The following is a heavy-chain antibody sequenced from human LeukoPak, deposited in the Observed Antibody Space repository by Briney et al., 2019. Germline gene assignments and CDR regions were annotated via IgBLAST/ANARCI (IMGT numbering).Heavy chain of an antibody. V-gene: IGHV3-49*03. CDR2: IRSKAYGGTT. J-gene: IGHJ4*02. Sequence: GGTLRLSCAASGFTISSYGMSWFRQAPGKGLEWVGFIRSKAYGGTTEYAASVKGRFTISRDDSKSIAYLQMNSLKTEDTAVYYCTSLGDEQLVFDYWGQGTLVTVSS. CDR1: GFTISSYG. D-gene: IGHD6-6*01. CDR3: TSLGDEQLVFDY.